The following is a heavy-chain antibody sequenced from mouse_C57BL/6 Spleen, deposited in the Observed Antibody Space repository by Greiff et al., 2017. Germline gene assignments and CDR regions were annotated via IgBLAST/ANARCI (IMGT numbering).Heavy chain of an antibody. D-gene: IGHD1-1*01. CDR2: IDPNSGGT. CDR3: ARWGFTTVVACYFDY. CDR1: GYTFTSYW. Sequence: QVQLQQPGAELVKPGASVKLSCKASGYTFTSYWMHWVKQRPGRGLEWIGRIDPNSGGTKYNEKFKSKATLTVDKPSSTAYMQLSSVTSEDSAVYYCARWGFTTVVACYFDYWGQGTTLTVSS. J-gene: IGHJ2*01. V-gene: IGHV1-72*01.